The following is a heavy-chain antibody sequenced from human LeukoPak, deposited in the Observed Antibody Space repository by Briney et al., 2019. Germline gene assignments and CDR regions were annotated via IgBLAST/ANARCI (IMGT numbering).Heavy chain of an antibody. CDR2: ISYDGNIK. V-gene: IGHV3-30*03. CDR3: ARGETYYSNSSGYWEYFDY. D-gene: IGHD3-22*01. J-gene: IGHJ4*02. CDR1: GFTFSSNG. Sequence: GGSLRLSCAASGFTFSSNGMHWVRQAPGKGLEWVAVISYDGNIKYYADSVKGRFTISRDKPKNTLYPQMNSLRAEDTAVYYCARGETYYSNSSGYWEYFDYWGQGTLVTVSS.